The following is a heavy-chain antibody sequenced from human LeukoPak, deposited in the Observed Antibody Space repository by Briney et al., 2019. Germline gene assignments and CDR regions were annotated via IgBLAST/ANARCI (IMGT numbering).Heavy chain of an antibody. D-gene: IGHD4/OR15-4a*01. CDR2: ISWNSGSV. V-gene: IGHV3-9*03. CDR3: AKVAKRMRLWSYFDY. J-gene: IGHJ4*02. Sequence: PGGSLRLSCAASGFTFDDYAMHWVRQAPGKGLEWVSGISWNSGSVGYADSVKGRFTISRDNAKNSLYLQVHSLRPEDMALYYCAKVAKRMRLWSYFDYWGQGTLVTVSS. CDR1: GFTFDDYA.